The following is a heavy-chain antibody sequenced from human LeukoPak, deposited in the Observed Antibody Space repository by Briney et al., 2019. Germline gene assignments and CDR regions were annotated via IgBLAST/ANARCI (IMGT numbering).Heavy chain of an antibody. Sequence: ASVKVSCKASGYTFTSYYMHWVRQAPGQGLEWMGIINPSGGSTSYAQKFQGRVTMTRDMSTSTVYMELSRLRSDDTAVYYCARVYGSGSYYRTPRGAFDIWGQGTMVTVSS. D-gene: IGHD3-10*01. V-gene: IGHV1-46*01. J-gene: IGHJ3*02. CDR1: GYTFTSYY. CDR3: ARVYGSGSYYRTPRGAFDI. CDR2: INPSGGST.